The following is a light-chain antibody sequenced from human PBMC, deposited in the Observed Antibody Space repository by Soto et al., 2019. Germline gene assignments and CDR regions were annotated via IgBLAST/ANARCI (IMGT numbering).Light chain of an antibody. V-gene: IGKV3-20*01. CDR3: QQYGNSRGT. Sequence: ESVLTQSPGTLSLSPGDRAALSCRASQSVSSSYLAWHQQKPGQAPRLLIYGASSRATGIPDRFSGSGSGTDFTLTISGLEPEDSAVYYCQQYGNSRGTFGQGTKVDIK. J-gene: IGKJ1*01. CDR1: QSVSSSY. CDR2: GAS.